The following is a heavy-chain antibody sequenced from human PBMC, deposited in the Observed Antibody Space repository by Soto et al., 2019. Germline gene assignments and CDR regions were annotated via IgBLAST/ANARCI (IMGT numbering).Heavy chain of an antibody. V-gene: IGHV4-4*02. J-gene: IGHJ4*02. CDR3: ARGGVTYYYDSSAYYWDY. CDR2: IYHSGST. D-gene: IGHD3-22*01. Sequence: QVQLQESGPGLVKPSGTLSLTCAVSGGSISSSNWWSWVRQPPGKGLEWIGEIYHSGSTNYNPSLKSRVTISLDKSKNQFSLKLSSVTAADTAVYYCARGGVTYYYDSSAYYWDYWGQGTQVTVSS. CDR1: GGSISSSNW.